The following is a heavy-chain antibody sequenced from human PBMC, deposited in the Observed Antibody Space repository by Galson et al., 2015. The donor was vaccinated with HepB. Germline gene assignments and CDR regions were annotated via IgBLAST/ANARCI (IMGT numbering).Heavy chain of an antibody. Sequence: SLRLSCAASGFTFSSYGMHWVRQAPGKGLEWVAVISYDGSNKYYADSVKGRFTISRDNSKNTLYLQMNSLRAEDTAVYYCAKVHGEHCSSMSCYYQGYNMDVWGKGTTVTVSS. CDR3: AKVHGEHCSSMSCYYQGYNMDV. J-gene: IGHJ6*03. CDR2: ISYDGSNK. D-gene: IGHD2-2*01. V-gene: IGHV3-30*18. CDR1: GFTFSSYG.